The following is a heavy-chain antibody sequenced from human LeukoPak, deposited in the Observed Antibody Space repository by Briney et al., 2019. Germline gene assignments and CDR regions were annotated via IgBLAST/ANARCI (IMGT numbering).Heavy chain of an antibody. CDR1: EFSVGSNY. V-gene: IGHV3-66*01. Sequence: GGSLRLSCAASEFSVGSNYMTWVRQAPGKGLEWVSLIYSGGSTYYADSVKGRFTISRDNSKNTLYLQMNSLRAEDTAVYYCAKGPLVVTVFYFDYWGQGTLVTVSS. J-gene: IGHJ4*02. D-gene: IGHD3-22*01. CDR3: AKGPLVVTVFYFDY. CDR2: IYSGGST.